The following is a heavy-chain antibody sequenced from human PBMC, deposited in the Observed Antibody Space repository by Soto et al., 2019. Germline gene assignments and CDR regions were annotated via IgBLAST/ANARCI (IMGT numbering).Heavy chain of an antibody. J-gene: IGHJ5*02. CDR2: IYYSGST. Sequence: SETLSLTCTVSGGSISSYYWSWIRQPPGKGVEWIGYIYYSGSTNYNPYLKSRVTISVDTSKNQFSLKLSPVTAADTAVYYCARELFGRSVWFDPWGQGTLVTVSS. V-gene: IGHV4-59*01. D-gene: IGHD3-10*01. CDR3: ARELFGRSVWFDP. CDR1: GGSISSYY.